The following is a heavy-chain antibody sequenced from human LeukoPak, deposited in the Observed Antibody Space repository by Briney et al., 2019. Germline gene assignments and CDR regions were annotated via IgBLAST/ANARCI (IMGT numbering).Heavy chain of an antibody. D-gene: IGHD3-3*01. V-gene: IGHV4-34*01. J-gene: IGHJ4*02. CDR1: GGSFSGYY. Sequence: PSETLSLTCAVYGGSFSGYYWSWIRQPPGKGLEWIGEINHSGSTNYNPSLKSRVTLLLDTSKNQFSLKLNSVTAADTAVYYCARGKGDFWSAPPADYWGQGTLVTVSS. CDR2: INHSGST. CDR3: ARGKGDFWSAPPADY.